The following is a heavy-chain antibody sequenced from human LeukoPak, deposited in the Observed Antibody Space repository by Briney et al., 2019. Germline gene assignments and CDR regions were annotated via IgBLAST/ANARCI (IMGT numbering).Heavy chain of an antibody. CDR1: GGSISSGSYY. CDR3: ARFNLYGSGPLASHFDY. V-gene: IGHV4-61*02. J-gene: IGHJ4*02. CDR2: IYTSGST. D-gene: IGHD3-10*01. Sequence: SETLSLTCTVSGGSISSGSYYWSWIRQPAGKGLEWIGRIYTSGSTNYNPSLKSRVTISVDTSKNQFSLKLTSVTAADSAVYYCARFNLYGSGPLASHFDYWGQGTLVTVSS.